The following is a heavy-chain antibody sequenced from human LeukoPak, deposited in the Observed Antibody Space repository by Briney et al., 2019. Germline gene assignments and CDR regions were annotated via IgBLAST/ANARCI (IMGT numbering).Heavy chain of an antibody. V-gene: IGHV1-46*01. Sequence: ASVKVSCKASGYTFTSYYMHWVRQAPGQGLEWMGVINPSGGSTSYAQKFQGRVTMTRDTSTSTVYMELSSLRSEDTAVYYCAREPDGGYYESSGYYYWGQGTLFTVSS. CDR1: GYTFTSYY. CDR2: INPSGGST. J-gene: IGHJ4*02. D-gene: IGHD3-22*01. CDR3: AREPDGGYYESSGYYY.